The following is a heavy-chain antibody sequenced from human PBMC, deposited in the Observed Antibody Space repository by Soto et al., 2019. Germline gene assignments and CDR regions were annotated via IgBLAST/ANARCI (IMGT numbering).Heavy chain of an antibody. V-gene: IGHV4-39*07. CDR2: IYYSGST. CDR3: ARVGEYCTGGRCYSSWFDP. CDR1: GGSISISSYY. D-gene: IGHD2-15*01. J-gene: IGHJ5*02. Sequence: PSDTLSLTCTVSGGSISISSYYWGWIRQPPGKGLEWIGSIYYSGSTYYNPSLKSRVTISVLTSKNQFSLKLSSVTAADTAVYYCARVGEYCTGGRCYSSWFDPWGQGTLVTVSS.